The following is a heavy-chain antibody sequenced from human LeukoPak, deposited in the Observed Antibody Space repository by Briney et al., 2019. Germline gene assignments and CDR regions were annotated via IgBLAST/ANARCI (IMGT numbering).Heavy chain of an antibody. J-gene: IGHJ6*02. Sequence: QPGGSLRLSCAASGFTFSSYAMSWVRQAPGKGLEWVSAISGSGGSTYYADSVKGRFTISRDNSKNTLYLQMNSLRAEDTAVYYCARDRWPCDLAVAGTKWCPDYYFYGMDVWGPGTTVTVSS. CDR2: ISGSGGST. D-gene: IGHD6-19*01. CDR1: GFTFSSYA. V-gene: IGHV3-23*01. CDR3: ARDRWPCDLAVAGTKWCPDYYFYGMDV.